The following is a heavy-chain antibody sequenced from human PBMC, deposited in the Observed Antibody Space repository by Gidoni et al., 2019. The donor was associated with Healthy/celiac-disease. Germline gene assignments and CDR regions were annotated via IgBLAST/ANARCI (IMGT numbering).Heavy chain of an antibody. CDR3: AREWGHYYYYGMDV. V-gene: IGHV4-61*01. D-gene: IGHD3-16*01. J-gene: IGHJ6*02. CDR2: IYYSGST. CDR1: GASVSSGSYY. Sequence: QVQLQESGPGLVKPSETLSLTCTVSGASVSSGSYYWSWIRQPPGKGLEWIGYIYYSGSTNYNPSLKSRVTISVDTSKNQFSLKLSSVTAADTAVYYCAREWGHYYYYGMDVWGQGTTVTVSS.